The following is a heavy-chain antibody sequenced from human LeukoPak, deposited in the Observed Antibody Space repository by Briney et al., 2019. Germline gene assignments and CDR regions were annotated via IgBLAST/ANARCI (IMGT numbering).Heavy chain of an antibody. Sequence: SETLSLTCTVSGGSISSRYRSWIRQPPGKGLEWIGYIYYSGSTNYNPSLKSRVTISVDTSKNQFSLKLSSVTAADTAVYYCAREDYGGNSDYWGQGTLVTVSS. J-gene: IGHJ4*02. CDR2: IYYSGST. V-gene: IGHV4-59*11. CDR3: AREDYGGNSDY. D-gene: IGHD4-23*01. CDR1: GGSISSRY.